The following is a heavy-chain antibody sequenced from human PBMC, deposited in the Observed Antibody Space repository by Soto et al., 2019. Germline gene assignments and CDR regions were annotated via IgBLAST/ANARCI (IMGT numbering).Heavy chain of an antibody. CDR3: ARDKWSGYDSGAFDV. V-gene: IGHV4-30-4*01. CDR2: SYYTGSS. J-gene: IGHJ3*01. CDR1: GDSFGSPDCY. Sequence: QGRAPGRVKPHKTWSLPCRVPGDSFGSPDCYGVCPRQTPGKGLEWIGYSYYTGSSYYHPSLKSRVSISVDTSKNQFSLKLNSVSAADTAIYYCARDKWSGYDSGAFDVWGQGTTVTVSS. D-gene: IGHD6-25*01.